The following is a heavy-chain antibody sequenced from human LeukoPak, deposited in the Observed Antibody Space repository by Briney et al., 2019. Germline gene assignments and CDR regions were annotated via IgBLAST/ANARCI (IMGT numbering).Heavy chain of an antibody. CDR1: GYTFTSYY. V-gene: IGHV1-46*01. Sequence: ASVKVSCKASGYTFTSYYMHWVRQAPGQGLEWMGIINPSGGSTSYAQKFQGRVTMTRDMSTSTVYMELSSLRSEDTAVYYCARVWELLTSSLAFDIWGQGTMVTVSS. D-gene: IGHD1-26*01. J-gene: IGHJ3*02. CDR3: ARVWELLTSSLAFDI. CDR2: INPSGGST.